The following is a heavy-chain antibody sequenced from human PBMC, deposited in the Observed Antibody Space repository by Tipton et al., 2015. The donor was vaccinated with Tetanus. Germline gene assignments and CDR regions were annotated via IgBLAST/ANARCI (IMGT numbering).Heavy chain of an antibody. CDR3: TRDTQGARQYRVDY. V-gene: IGHV4-59*05. D-gene: IGHD5-24*01. J-gene: IGHJ4*02. CDR2: IYYSGST. Sequence: TLSLTCTVSGGSMISYYWSWIRQPAGKGLEWIGRIYYSGSTYYNPSLKSRVTISVDTSKNQFSLKLSSVTAEDTAVYYCTRDTQGARQYRVDYWGQGTLVTVSS. CDR1: GGSMISYY.